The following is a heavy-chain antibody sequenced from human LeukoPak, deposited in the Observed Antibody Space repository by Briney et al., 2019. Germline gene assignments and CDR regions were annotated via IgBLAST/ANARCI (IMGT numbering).Heavy chain of an antibody. CDR3: ARDIDRVFNWFDP. CDR1: GYIFTSYA. CDR2: INTGNGNT. J-gene: IGHJ5*02. D-gene: IGHD6-13*01. V-gene: IGHV1-3*04. Sequence: ASVKVSCKASGYIFTSYAMHWVRQAPGQRLEWMGWINTGNGNTKYSQKFQGRVTITRDTSASTVYMELSSLRSEDTAVYYCARDIDRVFNWFDPWGQGTLVTVSS.